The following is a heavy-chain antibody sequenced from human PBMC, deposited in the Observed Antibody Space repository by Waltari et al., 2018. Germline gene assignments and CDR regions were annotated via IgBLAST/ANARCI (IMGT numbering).Heavy chain of an antibody. CDR3: ARHVYSGYDFHYYYYYMDV. V-gene: IGHV5-51*01. CDR2: IYPGDSDT. J-gene: IGHJ6*03. CDR1: GYSFTSYW. Sequence: EVQLVQSGAEVKKPGESLKISCKGSGYSFTSYWIGWVRQMPGKGLEWMGIIYPGDSDTRYSPSFQGQVTISADKSISTAYLQWSSLKASDTAMYYCARHVYSGYDFHYYYYYMDVWGKGTTVTVSS. D-gene: IGHD5-12*01.